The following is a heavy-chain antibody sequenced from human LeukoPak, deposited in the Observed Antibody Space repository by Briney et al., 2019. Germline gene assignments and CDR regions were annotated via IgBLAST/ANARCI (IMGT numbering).Heavy chain of an antibody. CDR3: AKFFLPYLAGGTGSR. Sequence: GGSLRLSCAASGFTVSSNYMSWVRQAPGKGLEWVSSINYSGGSTFYADSVTGRFTISRDISKNTLYLEMNSLRAEDTALYYCAKFFLPYLAGGTGSRWGQGTLVTVSS. D-gene: IGHD3-10*01. J-gene: IGHJ4*02. V-gene: IGHV3-53*01. CDR1: GFTVSSNY. CDR2: NYSGGST.